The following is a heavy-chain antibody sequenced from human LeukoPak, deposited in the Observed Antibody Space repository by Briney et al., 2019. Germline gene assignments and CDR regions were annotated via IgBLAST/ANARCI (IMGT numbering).Heavy chain of an antibody. V-gene: IGHV4-38-2*02. CDR3: ARVVDYGSGSYYQY. CDR1: GYSISSGYY. CDR2: IYHSGST. D-gene: IGHD3-10*01. J-gene: IGHJ4*02. Sequence: PSETLSLTCTVSGYSISSGYYWGWIRQPPGKGLEWIGSIYHSGSTYYNPSLKSRVTISVDTSKNQFSLKLSSVTAADTAVYYCARVVDYGSGSYYQYWGQGTLVTVSS.